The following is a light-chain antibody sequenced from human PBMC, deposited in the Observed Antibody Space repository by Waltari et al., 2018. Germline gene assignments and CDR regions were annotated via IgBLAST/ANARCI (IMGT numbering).Light chain of an antibody. V-gene: IGLV1-44*01. CDR2: SNS. CDR1: SSNIESNP. Sequence: QPVVTQPPSASGTPGQRVTISCSGSSSNIESNPVNWYLQLPGRAPKLLIYSNSHRPSGVPDRFSASTSGRSASLAISGLQSDDEGNYYCASWDYSLKGVVYGGGTKLTVL. CDR3: ASWDYSLKGVV. J-gene: IGLJ2*01.